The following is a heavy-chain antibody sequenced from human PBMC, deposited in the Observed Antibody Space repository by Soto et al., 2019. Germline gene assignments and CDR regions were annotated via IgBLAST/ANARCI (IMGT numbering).Heavy chain of an antibody. J-gene: IGHJ6*02. CDR3: ARGSSSWLNYYYYGMDV. CDR2: TYYRSKWYN. CDR1: GDSVSSNSAA. V-gene: IGHV6-1*01. D-gene: IGHD6-13*01. Sequence: SQTLSLTCAISGDSVSSNSAAWNWIRQSPSRGLEWLGRTYYRSKWYNDYAVSVKSRITINPDTSKNQFSLQLNSVTPEDTAVYYCARGSSSWLNYYYYGMDVWGQGTPVTVYS.